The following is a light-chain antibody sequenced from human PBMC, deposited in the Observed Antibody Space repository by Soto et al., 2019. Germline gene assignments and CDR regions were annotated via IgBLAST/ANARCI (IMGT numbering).Light chain of an antibody. CDR2: EVS. J-gene: IGLJ1*01. CDR3: SSYTSSTSYV. V-gene: IGLV2-14*01. CDR1: SIDIAPYNY. Sequence: QSVLTQPASVSGSPGQSLTISCTGTSIDIAPYNYVSWYQQHPGKAPKLIIYEVSYRPSGISNRFSGSKSGNTASLTISGLQAEDEADYYCSSYTSSTSYVFGTGTKLTVL.